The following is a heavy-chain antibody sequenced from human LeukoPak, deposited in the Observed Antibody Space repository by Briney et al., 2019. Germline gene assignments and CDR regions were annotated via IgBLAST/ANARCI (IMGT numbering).Heavy chain of an antibody. Sequence: SVTVSCKASGGTFSSYAISWVRQAPGQGLEWMGRIIPILGIANYAQKFQRRVTITADKSTSTAYMELSSLRSEDTAVYYCARGYYDSSGYLYYFVYWGQGTLVTVPS. V-gene: IGHV1-69*04. CDR1: GGTFSSYA. CDR2: IIPILGIA. J-gene: IGHJ4*02. D-gene: IGHD3-22*01. CDR3: ARGYYDSSGYLYYFVY.